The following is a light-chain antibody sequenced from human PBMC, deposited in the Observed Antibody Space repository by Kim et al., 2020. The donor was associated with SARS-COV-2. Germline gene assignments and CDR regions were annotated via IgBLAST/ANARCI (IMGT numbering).Light chain of an antibody. CDR3: LLSCRDSRV. Sequence: GGTVTLTCGYSTGPVTSCHFPYWLHQKPGHDPRTLIYDTGNRHSWTPARFSGSLLGGKAALTVSAAQAEDEDDYYCLLSCRDSRVFGGGTQLTVL. J-gene: IGLJ2*01. V-gene: IGLV7-46*01. CDR2: DTG. CDR1: TGPVTSCHF.